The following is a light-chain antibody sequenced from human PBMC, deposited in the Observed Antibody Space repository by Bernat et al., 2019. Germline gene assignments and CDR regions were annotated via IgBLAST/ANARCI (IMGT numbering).Light chain of an antibody. CDR3: AAWDDSLNGWV. J-gene: IGLJ3*02. CDR2: GSS. Sequence: QSVLTQPPAVSGAPGQRVTISCTGSRSNIGAGHDVHWYQQLPGTAPKLLIYGSSNRPSGVPRRFSPSKSGTSASLAITGLLSDDEADYYCAAWDDSLNGWVFGGGTKLTVL. CDR1: RSNIGAGHD. V-gene: IGLV1-40*01.